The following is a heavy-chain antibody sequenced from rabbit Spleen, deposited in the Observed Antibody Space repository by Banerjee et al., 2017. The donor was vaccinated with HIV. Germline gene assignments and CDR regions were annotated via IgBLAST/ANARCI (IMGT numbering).Heavy chain of an antibody. CDR3: ARDTGTSFSSYGMDL. Sequence: QQQLVESGRGLVQPGASLTLTCTASGFSFSNNYWMCWVRQAPGKGLEWISCIAGSSSGFTYSATWATGRFTISKTSSTTVTLQMTSLTVADTATYFCARDTGTSFSSYGMDLWGPGTLVTVS. J-gene: IGHJ6*01. CDR2: IAGSSSGFT. D-gene: IGHD7-1*01. V-gene: IGHV1S45*01. CDR1: GFSFSNNYW.